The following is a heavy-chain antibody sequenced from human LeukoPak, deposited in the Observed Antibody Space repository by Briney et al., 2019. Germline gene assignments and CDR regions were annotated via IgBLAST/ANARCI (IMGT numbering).Heavy chain of an antibody. CDR3: ATPSSSSSGVPTVTFGY. D-gene: IGHD6-6*01. CDR2: ISYDGSNK. CDR1: GFTFSSYG. J-gene: IGHJ4*02. Sequence: GRSLRLSCAASGFTFSSYGMHWVRQAPGKGLEWVAVISYDGSNKYYADSVKGRFTISRDNSKNTLYLQMNSLRAEDTAVYYCATPSSSSSGVPTVTFGYWGQGTLVTVSS. V-gene: IGHV3-30*03.